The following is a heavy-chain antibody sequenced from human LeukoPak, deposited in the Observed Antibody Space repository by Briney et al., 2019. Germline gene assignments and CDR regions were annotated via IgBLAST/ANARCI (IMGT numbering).Heavy chain of an antibody. V-gene: IGHV4-39*01. Sequence: SETLSLTCTVSGGSISSSSYYWGWIRQPPGKGLEWIGSIYYSGSTYYNPSLKSRVTISVDTSKNQFSLKLSSVTAADTAVYYCARLFCGGDCPNWYFDLWGRGTLVTVSS. CDR1: GGSISSSSYY. CDR2: IYYSGST. J-gene: IGHJ2*01. D-gene: IGHD2-21*02. CDR3: ARLFCGGDCPNWYFDL.